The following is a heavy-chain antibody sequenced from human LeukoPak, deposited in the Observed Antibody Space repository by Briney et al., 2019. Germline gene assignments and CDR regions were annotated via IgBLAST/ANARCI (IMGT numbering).Heavy chain of an antibody. CDR3: ARVLMAASFDY. CDR1: GGSISSGSYY. V-gene: IGHV4-39*07. D-gene: IGHD5-24*01. J-gene: IGHJ4*02. Sequence: PSQTLSLTCTVSGGSISSGSYYWGWIRQPPGKGLEWIGSIYYSGSTYYNPSLKSRVTISVDTSKNQFSLKLSSVTAADTAVYYCARVLMAASFDYWGQGPLVTVSS. CDR2: IYYSGST.